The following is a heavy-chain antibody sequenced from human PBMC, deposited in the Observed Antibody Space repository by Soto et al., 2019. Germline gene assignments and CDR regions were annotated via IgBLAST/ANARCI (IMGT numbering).Heavy chain of an antibody. D-gene: IGHD1-26*01. CDR1: GYSFMKYG. CDR2: ISPYSGYT. J-gene: IGHJ5*02. V-gene: IGHV1-18*01. Sequence: QVQLVQSGPEMKKPGASVKVSCKGFGYSFMKYGINWVRQAPGQGLEWVGWISPYSGYTHSAQKFHGRLTLTTDTAASTAYMELRILRSADTALYYCGRDGVGATPLGWFDPWGQGSLVTVSS. CDR3: GRDGVGATPLGWFDP.